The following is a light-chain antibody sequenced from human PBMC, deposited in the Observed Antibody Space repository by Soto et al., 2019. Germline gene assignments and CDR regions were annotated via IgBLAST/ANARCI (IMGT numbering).Light chain of an antibody. CDR2: GAS. J-gene: IGKJ2*01. CDR1: QRISSN. Sequence: EIVMTQSPATLSVSPRERATLSCRASQRISSNLAWYQQKPGQAPRLLIYGASTRATGIPERFSGSGSGTEFTLTISSLQSEDSAVYYCQQYNNWPPAYTFGQGTKVDIK. V-gene: IGKV3-15*01. CDR3: QQYNNWPPAYT.